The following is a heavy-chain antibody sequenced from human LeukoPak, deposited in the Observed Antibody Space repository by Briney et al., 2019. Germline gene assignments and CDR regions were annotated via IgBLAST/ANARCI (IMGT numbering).Heavy chain of an antibody. CDR1: GGSISSSSYY. CDR2: IYYSGST. V-gene: IGHV4-39*07. Sequence: SETLSLTCTVSGGSISSSSYYWGWIRQPPGKGLEWIGSIYYSGSTYYNPSLKSRVTISVDTSKNQFSLKLSSVTAADTAVYYCARDPPYGSGNNYFDYWGQGTLVTVSS. D-gene: IGHD3-10*01. J-gene: IGHJ4*02. CDR3: ARDPPYGSGNNYFDY.